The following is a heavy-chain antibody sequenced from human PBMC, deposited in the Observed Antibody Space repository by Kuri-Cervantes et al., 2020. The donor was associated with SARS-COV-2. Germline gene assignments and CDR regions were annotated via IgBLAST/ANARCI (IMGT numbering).Heavy chain of an antibody. D-gene: IGHD6-13*01. V-gene: IGHV3-33*01. CDR2: IWYDGSNK. Sequence: GESLKISCAASGFTFSSYGMHWVRQAPGKGLEWVAVIWYDGSNKYYADPVKGRFTISRDNSKNTLYLQMNSLRAEDTAVYYCARDYSSWYKGPFDYWGQGTLVTVSS. J-gene: IGHJ4*02. CDR1: GFTFSSYG. CDR3: ARDYSSWYKGPFDY.